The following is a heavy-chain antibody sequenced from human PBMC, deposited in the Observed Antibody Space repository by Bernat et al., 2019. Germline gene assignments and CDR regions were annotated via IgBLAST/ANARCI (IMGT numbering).Heavy chain of an antibody. J-gene: IGHJ1*01. Sequence: ASGFTFSSYGMHWVRQAPGKWLEWVAVIWYDGSNKYYADSVKGRFTISRDNSKNTLYLQMNSLRAEDTAVYYCARDAWLDGDSGGGYFQQWGQG. CDR2: IWYDGSNK. CDR1: GFTFSSYG. D-gene: IGHD4-23*01. CDR3: ARDAWLDGDSGGGYFQQ. V-gene: IGHV3-33*01.